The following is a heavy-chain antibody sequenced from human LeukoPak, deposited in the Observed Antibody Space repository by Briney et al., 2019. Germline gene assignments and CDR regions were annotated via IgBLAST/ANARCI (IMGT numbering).Heavy chain of an antibody. CDR3: ARELGTSNFDY. V-gene: IGHV3-21*01. Sequence: GGSLTLSCAASGFTFRSYTMNWVRQAPGKGLEWVSSISSSSSYIYYANSMKGRFTISRDNAKNSLYLQMNSLRAEDTAVYYCARELGTSNFDYWGQGTLVTVSS. CDR2: ISSSSSYI. J-gene: IGHJ4*02. CDR1: GFTFRSYT. D-gene: IGHD7-27*01.